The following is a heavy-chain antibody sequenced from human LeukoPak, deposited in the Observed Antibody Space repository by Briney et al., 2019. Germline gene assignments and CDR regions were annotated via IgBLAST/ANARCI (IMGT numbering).Heavy chain of an antibody. D-gene: IGHD3-3*01. CDR3: ARHLWSEYHKFDY. V-gene: IGHV4-59*01. Sequence: SETLSLTCTISSGSIDNYYWSWIRQPAGKGLEWIGQIYFSGNTNYNPSLKSRVTISVDRSKNQFFLKLSSVTAADTAVYYCARHLWSEYHKFDYWGQGTLVTVSS. CDR1: SGSIDNYY. CDR2: IYFSGNT. J-gene: IGHJ4*02.